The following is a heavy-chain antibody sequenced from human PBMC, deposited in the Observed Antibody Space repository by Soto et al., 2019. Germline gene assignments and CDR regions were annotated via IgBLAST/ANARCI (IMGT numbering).Heavy chain of an antibody. Sequence: GGSLRLSCAASGFTFSSYAMHWVRQAPGKGLEYVSAISSNGGSIYYGNSVKGRFTISRDNAKNSLYLQMNSLRAEDTAVYYCARDSGYSYGPLDYWGQGTLVTVSS. D-gene: IGHD5-18*01. CDR2: ISSNGGSI. V-gene: IGHV3-64*01. CDR1: GFTFSSYA. CDR3: ARDSGYSYGPLDY. J-gene: IGHJ4*02.